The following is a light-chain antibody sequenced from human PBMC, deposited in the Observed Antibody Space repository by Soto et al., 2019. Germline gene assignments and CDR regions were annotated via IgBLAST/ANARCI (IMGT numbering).Light chain of an antibody. Sequence: QSFLTQPASVSGSPGQSITIACAGTSSDIGAYNYVSWYQQHPGKAPKLMIYEVSNRPSGISNRFSGSKSGNTASLTISGLQADDEADYYCSSYTSTSSYVSGTGTKVTVL. J-gene: IGLJ1*01. CDR2: EVS. V-gene: IGLV2-14*01. CDR1: SSDIGAYNY. CDR3: SSYTSTSSYV.